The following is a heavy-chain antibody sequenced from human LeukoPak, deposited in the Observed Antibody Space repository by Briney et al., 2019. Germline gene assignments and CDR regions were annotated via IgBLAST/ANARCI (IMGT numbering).Heavy chain of an antibody. CDR3: ARGLGMSYAFDI. CDR1: GYTFTIDG. J-gene: IGHJ3*02. D-gene: IGHD3-16*01. V-gene: IGHV1-8*01. Sequence: ASVKVSCKASGYTFTIDGVNWVRQATGQGLEWTGWMNPNSVNTVYAQKFQGRVTMTRSTSISTAYMELSSLRSDDAAVYYCARGLGMSYAFDIWGQGTMVTVSS. CDR2: MNPNSVNT.